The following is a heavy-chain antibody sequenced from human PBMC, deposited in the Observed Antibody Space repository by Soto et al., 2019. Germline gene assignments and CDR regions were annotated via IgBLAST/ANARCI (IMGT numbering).Heavy chain of an antibody. CDR1: GGTFSTYV. V-gene: IGHV1-69*01. J-gene: IGHJ4*02. CDR3: AREKGLDSGDMAMAF. CDR2: IMPSFGTA. D-gene: IGHD2-21*01. Sequence: QVQLVQSGAEVKKPGSSVKVSCKASGGTFSTYVISWVRQAPGQGLEWMGGIMPSFGTAKYAQKFRGRVTITADESTSTAYMELSSLRSEDTAVYYCAREKGLDSGDMAMAFWGQGTRVTVSS.